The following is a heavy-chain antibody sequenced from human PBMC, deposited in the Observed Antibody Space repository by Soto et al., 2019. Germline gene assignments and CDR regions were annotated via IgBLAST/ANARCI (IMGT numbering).Heavy chain of an antibody. CDR2: ISSSGSTI. CDR1: GFTFSSYE. CDR3: ARVGLNDPFDY. J-gene: IGHJ4*02. V-gene: IGHV3-48*03. Sequence: PGGSLRLSCAASGFTFSSYEMNWVRQAPGKGLEWVSYISSSGSTIYYADSVKGRFTISRDNAKNSLYLQMDSLRAEDTAVYYCARVGLNDPFDYWGQGTLVTVSS.